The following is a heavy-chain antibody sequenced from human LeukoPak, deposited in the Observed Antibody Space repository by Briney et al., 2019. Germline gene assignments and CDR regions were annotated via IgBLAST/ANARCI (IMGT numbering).Heavy chain of an antibody. CDR2: INPNSGGT. V-gene: IGHV1-2*02. CDR1: GYTFTGYY. Sequence: GASVKVSCKGSGYTFTGYYMHWVRQAPGQGLEWMGWINPNSGGTNYAQNFQGRVTMTRDTSISTAYMELSRLRSDDTAVYYCARDSSGWYIDYWGQGTLVTVSS. CDR3: ARDSSGWYIDY. D-gene: IGHD6-19*01. J-gene: IGHJ4*02.